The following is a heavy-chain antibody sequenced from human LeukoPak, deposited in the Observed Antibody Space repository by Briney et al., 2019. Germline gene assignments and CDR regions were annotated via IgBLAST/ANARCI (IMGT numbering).Heavy chain of an antibody. V-gene: IGHV4-4*02. CDR1: GDSINSLDL. J-gene: IGHJ4*02. CDR2: MYLSGTT. Sequence: PSGTLSLTCTVSGDSINSLDLWSWVRQPPGKGLEWIGEMYLSGTTHSNPSVKSRVTISIDKSKNQFFLNLSSVTAADTAVYYCARGDSGSFSQFDCWGQGTLVTVSS. CDR3: ARGDSGSFSQFDC. D-gene: IGHD1-26*01.